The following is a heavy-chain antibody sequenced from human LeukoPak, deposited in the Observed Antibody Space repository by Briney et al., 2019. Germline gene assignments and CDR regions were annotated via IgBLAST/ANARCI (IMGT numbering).Heavy chain of an antibody. D-gene: IGHD6-25*01. V-gene: IGHV3-9*01. CDR3: VRAGFDY. CDR1: GFTFDDYA. CDR2: ISWNSGSI. Sequence: GGSLRLSCAASGFTFDDYAMHWVRQAPGKGLEWVSGISWNSGSIGYVDSVKGRFTISRDNAKNSLYLQMNSLRAEDTALYYCVRAGFDYWGQGTLVTVSS. J-gene: IGHJ4*02.